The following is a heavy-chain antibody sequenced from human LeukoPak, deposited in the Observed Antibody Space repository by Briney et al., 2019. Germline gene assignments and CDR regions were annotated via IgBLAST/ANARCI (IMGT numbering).Heavy chain of an antibody. CDR1: GGSISSHY. J-gene: IGHJ5*02. CDR3: ARIPGSGDWFDP. V-gene: IGHV4-59*11. Sequence: SETLSLTCTVSGGSISSHYWSWIRQPPGKGLEWIGYIYYSGSTNYNPSLKSRVTISVDTSKNQFSLKLSSVTAADTAVYYCARIPGSGDWFDPWGQGTLVTVSS. D-gene: IGHD1-14*01. CDR2: IYYSGST.